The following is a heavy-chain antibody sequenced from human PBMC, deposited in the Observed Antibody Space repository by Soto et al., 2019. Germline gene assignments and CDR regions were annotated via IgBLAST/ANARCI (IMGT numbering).Heavy chain of an antibody. V-gene: IGHV1-69*12. Sequence: QVQLVQSGAEVKKPGSSVTVSCKASGGTFSSYTISWVRQAPGQGLEWMGGILPSFGTANYAQNFQGRVTTTADESTGTAYMEFSSLRSEGTAGYSGAGGYHRWLRLGDLALGGRGTLVTVSS. J-gene: IGHJ2*01. CDR3: AGGYHRWLRLGDLAL. D-gene: IGHD5-12*01. CDR1: GGTFSSYT. CDR2: ILPSFGTA.